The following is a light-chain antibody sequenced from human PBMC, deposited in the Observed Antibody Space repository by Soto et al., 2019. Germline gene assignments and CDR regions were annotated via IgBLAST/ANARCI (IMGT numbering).Light chain of an antibody. Sequence: QSVLTQPPSVSGAPGQRVTISCTGSSSNIGAGYDVHWYQQLPGTAPKLLIYGNSNRPSGVPDRFSGSKSGTSASLAITGLHAEDDADYYCQSYDSSLSGSNVVFGGGTKLTVL. CDR3: QSYDSSLSGSNVV. V-gene: IGLV1-40*01. CDR2: GNS. J-gene: IGLJ2*01. CDR1: SSNIGAGYD.